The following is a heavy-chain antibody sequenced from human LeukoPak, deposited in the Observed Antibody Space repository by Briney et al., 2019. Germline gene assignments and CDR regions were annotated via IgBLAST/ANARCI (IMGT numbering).Heavy chain of an antibody. CDR3: ARSSLFGQLFADY. D-gene: IGHD3-10*02. CDR1: GYTFTGYY. CDR2: INPNSGDT. J-gene: IGHJ4*02. Sequence: ASVKASCKASGYTFTGYYMHWVRQAPGQGLEWVGWINPNSGDTNYAQKFQGRVTMTRDTSISTAYMELSRLRSDDTAVYYRARSSLFGQLFADYWGQGTLVTVSS. V-gene: IGHV1-2*02.